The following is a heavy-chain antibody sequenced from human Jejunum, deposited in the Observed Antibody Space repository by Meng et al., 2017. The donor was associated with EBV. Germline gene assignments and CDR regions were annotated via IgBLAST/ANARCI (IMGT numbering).Heavy chain of an antibody. Sequence: QVQLQESGPGLVKPSXXXXLPCTVSSDSISNSNWWSWVRQPPGKGLEWIGEVYHSGSTYYNPSLESRVTISIDTSKSQFSLSLNSVTAADTAVYYCARASLERLLEYWGQGTLVTVSS. CDR2: VYHSGST. CDR1: SDSISNSNW. J-gene: IGHJ4*02. V-gene: IGHV4-4*02. D-gene: IGHD1-1*01. CDR3: ARASLERLLEY.